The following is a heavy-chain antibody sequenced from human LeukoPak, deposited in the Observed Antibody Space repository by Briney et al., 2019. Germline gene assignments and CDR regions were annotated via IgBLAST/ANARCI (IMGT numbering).Heavy chain of an antibody. V-gene: IGHV3-30-3*01. CDR3: ARGPYYDILTGSPLYYGMDV. J-gene: IGHJ6*02. CDR1: AFTFSSYA. Sequence: AGSLRLSCSASAFTFSSYAMHWVRQAPGKGLEWVAVISYDGSNKYYADSVKGRFTISRDNSKNTLYLQMNSLRAEDTAVNYCARGPYYDILTGSPLYYGMDVWGQGTTVTVSS. D-gene: IGHD3-9*01. CDR2: ISYDGSNK.